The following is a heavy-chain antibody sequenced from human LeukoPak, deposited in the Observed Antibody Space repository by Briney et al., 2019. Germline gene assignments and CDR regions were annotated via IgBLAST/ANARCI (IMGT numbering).Heavy chain of an antibody. CDR1: GFTFSSYA. CDR2: ISGSGGST. V-gene: IGHV3-23*01. J-gene: IGHJ4*02. Sequence: GVSLRLSCAASGFTFSSYAMSWVRQAPGKGLEWVSAISGSGGSTYYADSVKGRFTISRDNSKNTLYLQMNSLRAEDTAVYYCAKRPYYYDSSGYYSYWGQGTLVTVSS. CDR3: AKRPYYYDSSGYYSY. D-gene: IGHD3-22*01.